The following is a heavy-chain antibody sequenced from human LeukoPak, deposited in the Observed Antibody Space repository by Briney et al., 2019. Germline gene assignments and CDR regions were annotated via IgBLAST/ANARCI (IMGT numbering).Heavy chain of an antibody. Sequence: GASVKVSCKASGYTFTSYDINWVRQATGQGLEWMGWMNPNSGNTGYAQKFQGRVTITRNTSISTAYMELSSLRSDDTAVYYCARDRSKNVVVLNYWGQGTLVTVSS. CDR1: GYTFTSYD. V-gene: IGHV1-8*03. CDR3: ARDRSKNVVVLNY. J-gene: IGHJ4*02. CDR2: MNPNSGNT. D-gene: IGHD2-2*01.